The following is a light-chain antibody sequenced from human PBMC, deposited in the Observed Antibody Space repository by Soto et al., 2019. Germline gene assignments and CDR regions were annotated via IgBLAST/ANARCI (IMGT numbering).Light chain of an antibody. Sequence: QSVLTQPPSVSGAPGQRVTISCTGNNSNIGAGYDVHWYQQLPGTAPKLLIYGNNNRPSGVPDRFSGSKSGTSASLAITGLQAEDEADYYCSSYTSSSGWVFGGGTKVTVL. V-gene: IGLV1-40*01. CDR1: NSNIGAGYD. CDR3: SSYTSSSGWV. CDR2: GNN. J-gene: IGLJ3*02.